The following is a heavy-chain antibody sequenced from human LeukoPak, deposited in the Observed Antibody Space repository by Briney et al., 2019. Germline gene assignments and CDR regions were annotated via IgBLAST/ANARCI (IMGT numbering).Heavy chain of an antibody. CDR1: GYSISSGYY. D-gene: IGHD3/OR15-3a*01. Sequence: PSETLSLTCAVSGYSISSGYYWGWIRQPPGKGLEWIGSIYYSGSTYYNPSLKSRVTISVDTSKNQFSLRLSSVTAADTAVYYCASLDWSHPLGYWGQGTLVTVSS. V-gene: IGHV4-38-2*01. CDR2: IYYSGST. CDR3: ASLDWSHPLGY. J-gene: IGHJ4*02.